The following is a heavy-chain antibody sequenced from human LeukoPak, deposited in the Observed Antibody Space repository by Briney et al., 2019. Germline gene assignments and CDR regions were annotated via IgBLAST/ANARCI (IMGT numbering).Heavy chain of an antibody. Sequence: GGSLRLSCAASGFIFNNYAMTWVSQAPGKGLEWVSSISGGGGTTNYADSVKGRFTISRDNSKNTLYLQMSSLRAEDTAVYYCAKSPADYGDDLFDCWGEGTLVTVSS. CDR2: ISGGGGTT. CDR1: GFIFNNYA. J-gene: IGHJ4*02. V-gene: IGHV3-23*01. D-gene: IGHD4-17*01. CDR3: AKSPADYGDDLFDC.